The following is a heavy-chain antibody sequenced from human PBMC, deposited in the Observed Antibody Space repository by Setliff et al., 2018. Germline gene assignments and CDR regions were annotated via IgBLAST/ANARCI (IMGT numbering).Heavy chain of an antibody. CDR1: GGSVSSGNYY. V-gene: IGHV4-61*09. J-gene: IGHJ4*02. D-gene: IGHD6-19*01. CDR2: MYTSGKT. Sequence: LSLTCAVSGGSVSSGNYYWTWIRQPAGKGLEWIGHMYTSGKTNYNPSLKSRVTISSDTSKNHFSLDLRSVTAADTAFYYCARVRASGWIQWGQGTLVTVSS. CDR3: ARVRASGWIQ.